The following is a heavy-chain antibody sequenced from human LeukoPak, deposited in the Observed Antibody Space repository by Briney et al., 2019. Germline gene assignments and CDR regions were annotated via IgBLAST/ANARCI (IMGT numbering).Heavy chain of an antibody. V-gene: IGHV3-30*02. D-gene: IGHD6-13*01. J-gene: IGHJ4*02. CDR2: IRYDGSNK. CDR3: ATPQIAAAGRERVDY. Sequence: GGSLRLSCAASGFTFSSYGMHWVRQAPGKGLEWVAFIRYDGSNKYYADSVKGRFTISRDNSKNTLYLQMNSLRAEDTAVYYCATPQIAAAGRERVDYWGQGTLVAVSS. CDR1: GFTFSSYG.